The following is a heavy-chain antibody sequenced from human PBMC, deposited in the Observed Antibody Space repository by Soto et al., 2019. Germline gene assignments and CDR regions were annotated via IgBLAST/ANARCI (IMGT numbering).Heavy chain of an antibody. CDR1: GFTFSSYA. V-gene: IGHV3-23*01. D-gene: IGHD6-13*01. J-gene: IGHJ4*02. Sequence: EVQLLESGGGLVQPGGSLRLSCAASGFTFSSYAMSWVRQAPGKGLEWVSVISGSGDSTYYADSVKGRFTISRDNSKHTLYLQMNSLRAEDTAVYYCASRGPGTYFDYWGQGTLVTVSS. CDR2: ISGSGDST. CDR3: ASRGPGTYFDY.